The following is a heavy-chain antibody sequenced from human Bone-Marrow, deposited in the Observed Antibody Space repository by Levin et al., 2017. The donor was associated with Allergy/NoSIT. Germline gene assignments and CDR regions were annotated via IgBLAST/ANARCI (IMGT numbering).Heavy chain of an antibody. D-gene: IGHD2-15*01. V-gene: IGHV5-51*01. J-gene: IGHJ4*02. CDR2: IFPSDSET. Sequence: PGGSLRLSCKGSGYPFTNYGIAWVRQMPGKGLEWMGIIFPSDSETTYSPSFQGQVTFSADKSVSTASLQWNSLKASATAFYYCARLLAAEGWQHLLLFDYWGQGTLVTVSS. CDR1: GYPFTNYG. CDR3: ARLLAAEGWQHLLLFDY.